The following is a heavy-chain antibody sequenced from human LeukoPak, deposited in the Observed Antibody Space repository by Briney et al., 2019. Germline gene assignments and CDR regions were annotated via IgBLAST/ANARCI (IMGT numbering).Heavy chain of an antibody. Sequence: GGSLRLSCAASGFTFSSYWMHWVRHAPGKGLVWVSRINSDGSSTSYADSVKGRFTISRDNAKNTLYLQMNSLRAEDTAVYYCARDTSGWYEFDYWGQGTLVTVSS. J-gene: IGHJ4*02. CDR3: ARDTSGWYEFDY. CDR2: INSDGSST. CDR1: GFTFSSYW. D-gene: IGHD6-19*01. V-gene: IGHV3-74*01.